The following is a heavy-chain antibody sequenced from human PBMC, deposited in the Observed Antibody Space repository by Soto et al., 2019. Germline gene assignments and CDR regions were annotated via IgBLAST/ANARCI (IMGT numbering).Heavy chain of an antibody. J-gene: IGHJ6*02. D-gene: IGHD6-13*01. CDR3: AKDQRGVSAAARMDV. V-gene: IGHV3-23*01. CDR1: GYTFSSYA. CDR2: ISNSGGNT. Sequence: EVQLLESGGALVQPGGSLRLSCAASGYTFSSYAMTWVRQAPGKGLEWVSAISNSGGNTFHADSVKGRFTISRDNSKNTLYLQMNSLRAEDTAVYYCAKDQRGVSAAARMDVWGQGTTVTVS.